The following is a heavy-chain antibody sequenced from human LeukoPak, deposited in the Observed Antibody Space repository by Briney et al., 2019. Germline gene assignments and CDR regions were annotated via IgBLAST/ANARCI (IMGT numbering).Heavy chain of an antibody. CDR2: ISYDGSNK. V-gene: IGHV3-30*18. D-gene: IGHD4-23*01. CDR3: AKDQATVVSLFDY. CDR1: GFTFSSYG. Sequence: PGGSLRLSCAASGFTFSSYGMHWVRQAPGKGLEWVAVISYDGSNKYYADSVKGRLTISRDNSKNTLYLQMNSLRAEDTAVYYCAKDQATVVSLFDYWGQGTLVTVSS. J-gene: IGHJ4*02.